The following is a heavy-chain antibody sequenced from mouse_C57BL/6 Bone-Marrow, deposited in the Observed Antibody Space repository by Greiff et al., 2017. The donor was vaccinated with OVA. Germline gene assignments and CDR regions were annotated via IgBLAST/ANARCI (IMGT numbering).Heavy chain of an antibody. CDR2: IYPGDGDT. J-gene: IGHJ4*01. D-gene: IGHD1-1*01. CDR3: ARSITTVVAPSDYAMDY. Sequence: VQLQQSGPELVKPGASVKISCKASGYAFSSSWMNWVKQRPGKGLEWIGRIYPGDGDTNYNGKFKGKATMTADNSSSTAYMQLSSLTSEDSAVYFCARSITTVVAPSDYAMDYWGQGTSVTVSS. V-gene: IGHV1-82*01. CDR1: GYAFSSSW.